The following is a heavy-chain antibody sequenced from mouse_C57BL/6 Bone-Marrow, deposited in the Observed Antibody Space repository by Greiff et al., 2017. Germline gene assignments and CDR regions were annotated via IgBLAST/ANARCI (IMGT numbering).Heavy chain of an antibody. V-gene: IGHV14-4*01. D-gene: IGHD1-1*01. J-gene: IGHJ4*01. CDR2: IDPENGDT. Sequence: VQLQQSGAELVRPGASVKLSCTASGFNIKDDYMHWVKQRPEQGLEWIGWIDPENGDTEYASKFQGKATITADTSSNTAYLQLSSLTSEDTAVYYCTPLLRSVLYAMDYWGKGTSVTVSS. CDR1: GFNIKDDY. CDR3: TPLLRSVLYAMDY.